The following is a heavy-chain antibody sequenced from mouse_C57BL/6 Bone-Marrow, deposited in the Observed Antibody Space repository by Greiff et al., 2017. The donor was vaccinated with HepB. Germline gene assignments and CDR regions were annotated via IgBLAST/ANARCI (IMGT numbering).Heavy chain of an antibody. D-gene: IGHD1-1*01. J-gene: IGHJ2*01. CDR3: AREGTTVVAHFDY. Sequence: EVKVVESGGGLVKPGGSLKLSCAASGFTFSSYAMSWVRQTPEKRLEWVATISDGGSYTYYPDNVKGRFTISRDNAKNNLYLQMSHLKSEDTAMYYCAREGTTVVAHFDYWGQGTTLTVSS. CDR1: GFTFSSYA. V-gene: IGHV5-4*01. CDR2: ISDGGSYT.